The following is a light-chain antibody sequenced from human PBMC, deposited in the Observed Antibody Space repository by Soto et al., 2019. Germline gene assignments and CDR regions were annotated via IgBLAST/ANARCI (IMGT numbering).Light chain of an antibody. Sequence: SYELTQPPSVSVAPGQTARIACGGDKIGAKDTHWYQQKPGQAPVLVVYGNFGRPSGIPERFSGSNSGNTATLTISRVEAGDGDDYYCQVWASRSDRAFFGDGTKLTVL. CDR3: QVWASRSDRAF. CDR2: GNF. J-gene: IGLJ2*01. CDR1: KIGAKD. V-gene: IGLV3-21*02.